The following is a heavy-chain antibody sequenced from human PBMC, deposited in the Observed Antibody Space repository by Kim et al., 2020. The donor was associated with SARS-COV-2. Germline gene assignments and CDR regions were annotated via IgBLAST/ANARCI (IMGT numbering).Heavy chain of an antibody. V-gene: IGHV4-59*01. Sequence: SRVTISVDTSKNQVSLKLSSVTAADTAVYYCARDRPGYSSSWYQTGFDRWGQGTLVTVSS. J-gene: IGHJ5*02. D-gene: IGHD6-13*01. CDR3: ARDRPGYSSSWYQTGFDR.